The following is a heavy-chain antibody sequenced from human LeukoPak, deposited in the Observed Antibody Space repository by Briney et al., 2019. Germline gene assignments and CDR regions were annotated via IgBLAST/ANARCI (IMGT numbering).Heavy chain of an antibody. CDR2: ISHTGLT. D-gene: IGHD1-1*01. CDR1: GGSFSGYY. CDR3: ARVPDITARPCDS. Sequence: PSETLSLTCAVYGGSFSGYYWTLIRQTPGKGLGWIGEISHTGLTGSNPSLKSRVTISVDSSKKQFSLRMTSVTAADTGVYYCARVPDITARPCDSWGQGTLVTVSS. J-gene: IGHJ4*02. V-gene: IGHV4-34*01.